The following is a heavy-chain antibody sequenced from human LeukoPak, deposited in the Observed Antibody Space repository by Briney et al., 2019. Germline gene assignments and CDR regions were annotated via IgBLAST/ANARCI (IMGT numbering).Heavy chain of an antibody. V-gene: IGHV3-30*18. CDR1: GFTFSSYG. CDR3: AKTRWELLGGAFDI. D-gene: IGHD1-26*01. CDR2: ISYDGSNK. Sequence: PGRSLRLSCAASGFTFSSYGMHWVRQAPGKGLEWVAVISYDGSNKYYADSVKGRFTISRDNSKNTLYLQMNSLRAEDTAVYYCAKTRWELLGGAFDIWGQGTMVTVSS. J-gene: IGHJ3*02.